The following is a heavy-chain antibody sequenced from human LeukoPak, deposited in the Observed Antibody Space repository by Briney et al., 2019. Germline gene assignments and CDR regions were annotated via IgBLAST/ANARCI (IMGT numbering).Heavy chain of an antibody. Sequence: SETLSLTCAVSGGSISSGGYSWSWIRQPPGKGLEWIGYIYHSGSTYYIPSLKSRVTISVDRSKNQFSLKLSSVTAADTAVYYCARGPCSSEWFDPWGQGTLVTVSS. CDR2: IYHSGST. CDR1: GGSISSGGYS. V-gene: IGHV4-30-2*01. CDR3: ARGPCSSEWFDP. D-gene: IGHD6-6*01. J-gene: IGHJ5*02.